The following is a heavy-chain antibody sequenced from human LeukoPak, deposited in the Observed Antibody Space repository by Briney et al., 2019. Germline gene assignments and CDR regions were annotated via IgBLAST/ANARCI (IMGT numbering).Heavy chain of an antibody. CDR1: GYTLTELS. V-gene: IGHV1-24*01. Sequence: ASVKVSCKVSGYTLTELSMHWVRQAPGKGLEWMGGFDPEDGETIYAQKFQGRVTITRDTSASTAYMELSSLRSEDTAVYYCARETRGSPTYYYYDMDVWGQGTTVTVSS. CDR3: ARETRGSPTYYYYDMDV. D-gene: IGHD1-26*01. J-gene: IGHJ6*02. CDR2: FDPEDGET.